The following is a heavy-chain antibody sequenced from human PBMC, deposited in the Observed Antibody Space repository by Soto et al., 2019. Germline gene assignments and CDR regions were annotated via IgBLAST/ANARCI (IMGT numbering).Heavy chain of an antibody. Sequence: QVQLVQSGAEEKKPGASVKVSCKASGYTFTSYAMHWVRQAPGQRLEWMGWINAGNGNTKYSQKFQGRVTITRDTSASTVDMELSSLRSEKTAVYYCARVGSSGWFVYWGQGTLVTVSS. J-gene: IGHJ5*01. CDR2: INAGNGNT. V-gene: IGHV1-3*05. D-gene: IGHD6-19*01. CDR3: ARVGSSGWFVY. CDR1: GYTFTSYA.